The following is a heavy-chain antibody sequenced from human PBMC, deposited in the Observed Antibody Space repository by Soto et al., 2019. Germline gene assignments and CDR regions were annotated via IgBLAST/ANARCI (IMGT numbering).Heavy chain of an antibody. D-gene: IGHD1-26*01. V-gene: IGHV1-69*13. J-gene: IGHJ5*02. Sequence: SLNGSWKAFADRKSRYAIGWVLHDTRQGLEWMGGIIPIFGTANYAQKFQGRVTITADESTSTAYMELSSLRSEDTAVYFCAKEDPILGATNGWFDPWGPGLLVSVSS. CDR1: ADRKSRYA. CDR3: AKEDPILGATNGWFDP. CDR2: IIPIFGTA.